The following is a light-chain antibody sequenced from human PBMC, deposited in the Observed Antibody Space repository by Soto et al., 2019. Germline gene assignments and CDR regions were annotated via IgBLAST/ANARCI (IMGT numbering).Light chain of an antibody. CDR1: SSDVGSYNY. J-gene: IGLJ1*01. Sequence: QSALTQPPSASGSPGQSVTISCTGTSSDVGSYNYVSWYQQHPGKAPKLMIYEVSKRPSGVPDRFSGSKSGNTASLTVSGLQAEDEADYYCSSYAGSNNPDVFGTGTKLTVL. CDR3: SSYAGSNNPDV. V-gene: IGLV2-8*01. CDR2: EVS.